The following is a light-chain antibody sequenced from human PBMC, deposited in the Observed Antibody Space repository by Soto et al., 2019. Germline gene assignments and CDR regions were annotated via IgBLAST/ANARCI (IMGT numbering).Light chain of an antibody. J-gene: IGKJ4*01. Sequence: DIQMTQSPSSLSASVGDRVTITCRASQSISSYLNWYQQKPGKAPKLLIYAASSLQSGVPSRFSGSGSGTDFTLTISSLQPEDFATYYCQQSYSTPLAVGGGTNVEI. CDR2: AAS. V-gene: IGKV1-39*01. CDR3: QQSYSTPLA. CDR1: QSISSY.